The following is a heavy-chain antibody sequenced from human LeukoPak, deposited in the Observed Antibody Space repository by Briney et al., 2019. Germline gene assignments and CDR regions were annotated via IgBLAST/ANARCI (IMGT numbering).Heavy chain of an antibody. D-gene: IGHD1-1*01. CDR2: INRNGGNT. CDR3: ARDHGAIALTNYLDY. CDR1: GFTFDGYG. V-gene: IGHV3-20*04. J-gene: IGHJ4*02. Sequence: PGGSLRLSCAASGFTFDGYGMSWVRQAPGKGLEWVSNINRNGGNTAYADSVKGRFTISRDNAKNSLYLQMNSLRAEDTALYYCARDHGAIALTNYLDYWGQGTLVTVSS.